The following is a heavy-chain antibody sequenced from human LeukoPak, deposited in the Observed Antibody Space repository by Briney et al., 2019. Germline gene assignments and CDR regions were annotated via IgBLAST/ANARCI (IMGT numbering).Heavy chain of an antibody. V-gene: IGHV4-34*01. D-gene: IGHD5-12*01. CDR2: INHSGGT. J-gene: IGHJ4*02. Sequence: SETLSLTCGVYSGSFSGYYWTWIRQPPGKWLEWIGEINHSGGTNYNPSLKSRVTISFDTSKNQFSLKLSSVTAADAALYFCARGHGGYGDWGQGTLVTVSS. CDR1: SGSFSGYY. CDR3: ARGHGGYGD.